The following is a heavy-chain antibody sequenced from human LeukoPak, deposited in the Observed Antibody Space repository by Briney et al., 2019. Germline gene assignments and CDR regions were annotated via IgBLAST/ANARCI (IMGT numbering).Heavy chain of an antibody. CDR3: ASPSSSSGEYYYYYMDV. V-gene: IGHV4-59*01. CDR2: IYYSGST. CDR1: GGSISSYY. D-gene: IGHD6-6*01. Sequence: SETLSLTCTVSGGSISSYYWSWIRQPPGKGLEWIGYIYYSGSTNYNPSLKSRVTISVDTSKNQFSLKLSSVTAADTAVYYCASPSSSSGEYYYYYMDVWGKGTTVTVSS. J-gene: IGHJ6*03.